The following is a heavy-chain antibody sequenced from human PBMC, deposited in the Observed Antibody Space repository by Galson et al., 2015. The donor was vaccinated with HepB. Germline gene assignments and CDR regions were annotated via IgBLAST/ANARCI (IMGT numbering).Heavy chain of an antibody. CDR1: GGTFSSYT. CDR3: AREGAAGSPYPFDY. J-gene: IGHJ4*02. CDR2: IIPILGIA. V-gene: IGHV1-69*04. D-gene: IGHD6-13*01. Sequence: SVKVSCKASGGTFSSYTISWVRQAPGQGLEWMGRIIPILGIANYAQKFQGRVTVTADKSTSTAYMELSSLRSEDTAVYYCAREGAAGSPYPFDYWGQGTLVTVSS.